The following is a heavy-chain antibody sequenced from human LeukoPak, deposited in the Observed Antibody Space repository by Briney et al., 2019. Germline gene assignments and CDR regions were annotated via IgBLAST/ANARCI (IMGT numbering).Heavy chain of an antibody. CDR3: ASPSIGGYYDSSAYYLFDY. D-gene: IGHD3-22*01. Sequence: PGGSLRLSCAASGFTFSSYSMNWVRQAPGKGLEWVSSISSSSSYIYYADPVKGRFTISRDNAKNSLYLQMNSLRAEDTAVYYCASPSIGGYYDSSAYYLFDYWGQGTLVTVSS. CDR2: ISSSSSYI. V-gene: IGHV3-21*01. J-gene: IGHJ4*02. CDR1: GFTFSSYS.